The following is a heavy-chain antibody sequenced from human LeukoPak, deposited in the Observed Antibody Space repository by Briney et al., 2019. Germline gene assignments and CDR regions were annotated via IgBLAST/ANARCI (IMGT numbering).Heavy chain of an antibody. D-gene: IGHD2-8*01. V-gene: IGHV3-33*01. CDR3: AGEVVRDVSGVDYTWLDP. J-gene: IGHJ5*02. CDR1: GFNFNTYG. Sequence: GRSLRLSCAASGFNFNTYGMHWVRQTPGKGLEWVAVIWHDGSDEYYADSVKARFTISRDNSKSLVYLQMDSLRDEDTAVYYCAGEVVRDVSGVDYTWLDPWGQGTLVFVS. CDR2: IWHDGSDE.